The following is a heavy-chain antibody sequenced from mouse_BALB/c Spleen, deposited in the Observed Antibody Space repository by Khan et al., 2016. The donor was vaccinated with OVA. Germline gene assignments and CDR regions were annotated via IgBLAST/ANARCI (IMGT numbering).Heavy chain of an antibody. CDR1: GYAFTNYQ. V-gene: IGHV1S81*02. Sequence: QVQLQQSGAELVKPGASVKLSCKASGYAFTNYQMYWVKQRPGQGLEWIGEINPSNGGTNCNEKFKSKATMTVDKSSSTAYMKLSSLTSGDSAVYCCTRGGYGGFAYWGQGTLVTVSA. CDR2: INPSNGGT. J-gene: IGHJ3*01. D-gene: IGHD3-1*01. CDR3: TRGGYGGFAY.